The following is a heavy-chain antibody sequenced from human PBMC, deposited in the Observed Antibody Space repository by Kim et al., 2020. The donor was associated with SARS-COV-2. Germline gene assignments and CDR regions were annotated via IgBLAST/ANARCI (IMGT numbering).Heavy chain of an antibody. J-gene: IGHJ1*01. D-gene: IGHD1-26*01. Sequence: GGSLRLSCAASGFTFSSYEMNWVRQAPGKGLEWVSYISSSGSTIYYADSVKGRFTISRDNAKNSLYLQMNSLRAEDTAVYYCARDGWELLNRAEYFQHWGQGTLVTVSS. V-gene: IGHV3-48*03. CDR3: ARDGWELLNRAEYFQH. CDR1: GFTFSSYE. CDR2: ISSSGSTI.